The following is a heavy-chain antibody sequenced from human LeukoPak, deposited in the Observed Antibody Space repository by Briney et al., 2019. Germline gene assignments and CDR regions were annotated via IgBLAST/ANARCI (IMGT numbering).Heavy chain of an antibody. Sequence: GASVKVSCTASGYSFTGCYLHWVRQAPGQGLEWMGWIHPSSGDTDYAQRFQGRVTMTRDTSISTAYMELNRLRSDDTAVYFCARDPLAAVDAFDIWGRGTMVTVSS. J-gene: IGHJ3*02. CDR3: ARDPLAAVDAFDI. V-gene: IGHV1-2*02. CDR1: GYSFTGCY. CDR2: IHPSSGDT. D-gene: IGHD6-13*01.